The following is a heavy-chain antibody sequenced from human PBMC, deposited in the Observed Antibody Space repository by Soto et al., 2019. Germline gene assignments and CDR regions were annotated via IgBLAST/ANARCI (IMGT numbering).Heavy chain of an antibody. CDR3: AGEEVVVEATIIRNYYYIMDV. CDR1: GYTFTSYA. Sequence: ASVKVSCKASGYTFTSYAMHWVRQAPGQRLEWMGWINTGNDNTKYSQNFQGRVTITRDTSASTAYMELSSLRSEDTAVYYCAGEEVVVEATIIRNYYYIMDVWGQGTTVTVSS. J-gene: IGHJ6*02. V-gene: IGHV1-3*04. CDR2: INTGNDNT. D-gene: IGHD2-15*01.